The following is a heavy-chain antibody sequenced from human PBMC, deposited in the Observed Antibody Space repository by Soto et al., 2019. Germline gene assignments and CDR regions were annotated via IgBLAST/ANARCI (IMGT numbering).Heavy chain of an antibody. Sequence: PGESLKISCKGSGYSFSKYWITWVRQMPGKGLEWMGIIYPGDSDARYSPSFQGQVTISADKSIDTAYLQWSSLKASDTAMYYSVRHPHDIVAKIADYWGQGTLVTVSS. D-gene: IGHD5-12*01. CDR3: VRHPHDIVAKIADY. J-gene: IGHJ4*02. V-gene: IGHV5-51*01. CDR1: GYSFSKYW. CDR2: IYPGDSDA.